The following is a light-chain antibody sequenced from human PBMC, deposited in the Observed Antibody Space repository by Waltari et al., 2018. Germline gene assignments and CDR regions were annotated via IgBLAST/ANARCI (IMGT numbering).Light chain of an antibody. Sequence: SSELTQDPAVSVALGQTVRITCQGDSLRSYYASWYQQKPGQAPVLVIYGKNKRPSGIPYRFSGSSSGNTASLTITGAQAEDEADYYCNSLDSSGNHVVFGGGTKLTVL. CDR2: GKN. CDR1: SLRSYY. V-gene: IGLV3-19*01. CDR3: NSLDSSGNHVV. J-gene: IGLJ2*01.